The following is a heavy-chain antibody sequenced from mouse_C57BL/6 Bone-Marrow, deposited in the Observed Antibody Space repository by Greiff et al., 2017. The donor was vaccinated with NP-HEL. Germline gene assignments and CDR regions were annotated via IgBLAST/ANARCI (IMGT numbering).Heavy chain of an antibody. Sequence: QVQLQQSGAELVKPGASVKLSCKASGYTFTSYWMHWVKQRPGQGLEWIGMIYPDSGSTNYNEKFKSKATLSVDNSSSTVYMQLSSLTSEDPAVXCCAREGDYYSSVAGTRDYYTMDYWGQGTSVTVSS. D-gene: IGHD1-1*01. CDR1: GYTFTSYW. CDR2: IYPDSGST. V-gene: IGHV1-64*01. CDR3: AREGDYYSSVAGTRDYYTMDY. J-gene: IGHJ4*01.